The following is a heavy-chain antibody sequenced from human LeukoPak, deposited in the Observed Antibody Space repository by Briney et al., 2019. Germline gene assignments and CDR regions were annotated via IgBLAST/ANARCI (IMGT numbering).Heavy chain of an antibody. D-gene: IGHD2-15*01. V-gene: IGHV3-73*01. J-gene: IGHJ5*02. CDR2: IRSKANSYAT. Sequence: PGGSLRLSCAASGFTFSGSAMHWVRQASGKGLEWVGRIRSKANSYATAYAASVKGRFTISRDDSKNTAYLQMNSLKTEDTAVYYCTRHAPKYCSGGSCYSWFDPWGQGTLVTVSS. CDR1: GFTFSGSA. CDR3: TRHAPKYCSGGSCYSWFDP.